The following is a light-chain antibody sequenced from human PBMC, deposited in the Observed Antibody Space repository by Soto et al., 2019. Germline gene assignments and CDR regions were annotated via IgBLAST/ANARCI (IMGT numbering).Light chain of an antibody. CDR1: QSVSSSY. V-gene: IGKV3-20*01. J-gene: IGKJ1*01. Sequence: EIVLTQSPGTLSFSPGERATLSCSSSQSVSSSYLAWYQQKPGQAPRLLIYGASSRATGIPDRFSGSGSGTDFTLTISRLEPEDFAVYYCQQYGSSRWTFGQGTKVDI. CDR2: GAS. CDR3: QQYGSSRWT.